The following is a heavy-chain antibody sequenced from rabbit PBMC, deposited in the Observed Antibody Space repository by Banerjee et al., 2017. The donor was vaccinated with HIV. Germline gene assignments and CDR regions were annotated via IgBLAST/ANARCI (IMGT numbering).Heavy chain of an antibody. Sequence: QEQLKESGGDLVKPEGSLTLTCKASGFSFSGSYCICWVRQAPGKGLEWIGCINTSTGNTVYASWAKGRFTLSKTSSTTVTLQMTSLTAADTATHFCARYSSGWDYFDLWGQGTLVTVS. V-gene: IGHV1S45*01. CDR1: GFSFSGSYC. D-gene: IGHD4-1*01. J-gene: IGHJ4*01. CDR2: INTSTGNT. CDR3: ARYSSGWDYFDL.